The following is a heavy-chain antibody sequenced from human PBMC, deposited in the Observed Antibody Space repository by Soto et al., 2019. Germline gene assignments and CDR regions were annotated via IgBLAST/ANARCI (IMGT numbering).Heavy chain of an antibody. CDR1: GFTFSNAW. D-gene: IGHD6-6*01. V-gene: IGHV3-15*01. J-gene: IGHJ1*01. CDR3: TIPEYSSSAEYFQH. Sequence: GGSLRLSCAASGFTFSNAWMSWVRQAPGKGLEWVGRIKSKTDGGTTDYAAPVKGRCTISRDDSKNTLYLQMNSLKTEDTAVYYCTIPEYSSSAEYFQHWGQGTLVTVSS. CDR2: IKSKTDGGTT.